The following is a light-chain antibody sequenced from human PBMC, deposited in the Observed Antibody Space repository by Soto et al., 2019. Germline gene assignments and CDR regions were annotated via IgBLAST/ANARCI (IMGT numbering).Light chain of an antibody. CDR3: GTWDSSLSAYV. J-gene: IGLJ1*01. CDR1: SSNIGNNY. Sequence: QSVLTQPPSLSAAPGQKVTISCSGSSSNIGNNYVSWYQQLPGTAPKLLIYENNKRPSGIPDRFSGSKSGTSATLGITGLQTGDEADYYCGTWDSSLSAYVFGTGTKATVL. CDR2: ENN. V-gene: IGLV1-51*02.